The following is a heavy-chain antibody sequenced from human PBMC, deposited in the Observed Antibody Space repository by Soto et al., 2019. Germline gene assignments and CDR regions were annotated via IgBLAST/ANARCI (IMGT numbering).Heavy chain of an antibody. Sequence: QVQLVQSGAEVKKPGASVKVSCKASGYTFTSYGIRWVRQAPGQGLEWMGWISAYNGNTNYAQKLQGRVTMTTDTSTSTAYMELRSLRSDDTAVYYCARDKTRYCSGGSCCLLNYWCQGTLVTVSS. CDR1: GYTFTSYG. CDR3: ARDKTRYCSGGSCCLLNY. D-gene: IGHD2-15*01. J-gene: IGHJ4*02. V-gene: IGHV1-18*04. CDR2: ISAYNGNT.